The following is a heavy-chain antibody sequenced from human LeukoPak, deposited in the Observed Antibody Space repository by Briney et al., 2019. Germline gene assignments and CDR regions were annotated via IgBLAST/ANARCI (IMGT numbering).Heavy chain of an antibody. J-gene: IGHJ3*02. CDR2: INTNTGNP. CDR1: GYTFTSYA. D-gene: IGHD3-9*01. CDR3: ARPDILTGYYQRDDAFDI. V-gene: IGHV7-4-1*02. Sequence: ASVKVSCKVSGYTFTSYAMNWVRQAPGQGLEWMGWINTNTGNPTYAQGFTGRFVFSLDTSVSTAYLQISSLKAEDTAVYYCARPDILTGYYQRDDAFDIWGQGTMVTVSS.